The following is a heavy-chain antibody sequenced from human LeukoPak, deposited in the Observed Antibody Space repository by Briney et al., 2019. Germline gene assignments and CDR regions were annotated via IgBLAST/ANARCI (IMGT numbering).Heavy chain of an antibody. CDR3: ARGTTVTMRY. CDR1: GGSISSSSYY. V-gene: IGHV4-61*03. D-gene: IGHD4-17*01. J-gene: IGHJ4*02. CDR2: IYYTGST. Sequence: PSETLSLTCTVSGGSISSSSYYWSWIRQPPGKELEWIGYIYYTGSTKYNPSLTGRVTISADTSKNHFSLSLTSVTAADTAIYYCARGTTVTMRYWGQGTLVTVSS.